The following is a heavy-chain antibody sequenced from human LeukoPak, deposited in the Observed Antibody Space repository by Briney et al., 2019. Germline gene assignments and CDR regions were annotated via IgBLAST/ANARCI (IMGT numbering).Heavy chain of an antibody. V-gene: IGHV3-48*03. Sequence: GGSLRLSCAASGFTFSSYEMNWVRQAPGKGLEWVSYISSSGSTIYYADSVKGRFTISRDNAKNSLYLQMNSLRAEDTAVYYCARDVGGALGGHDKDYWGQGTLVTVSS. J-gene: IGHJ4*02. CDR2: ISSSGSTI. CDR3: ARDVGGALGGHDKDY. D-gene: IGHD3-16*01. CDR1: GFTFSSYE.